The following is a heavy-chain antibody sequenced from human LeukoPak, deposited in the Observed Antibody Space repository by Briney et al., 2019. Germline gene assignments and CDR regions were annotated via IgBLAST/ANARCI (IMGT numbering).Heavy chain of an antibody. CDR1: GGSISSYY. V-gene: IGHV4-4*07. CDR2: IYTSGST. D-gene: IGHD6-13*01. J-gene: IGHJ3*02. Sequence: SETLSLTCTVSGGSISSYYWSWIRQPAGKGLEWIWRIYTSGSTNYNPSLKSRVTMSVDTSKNQFSLKLSSVTAADTAVYYCARDPPWGSSSWAFDIWGQGTMVTVSS. CDR3: ARDPPWGSSSWAFDI.